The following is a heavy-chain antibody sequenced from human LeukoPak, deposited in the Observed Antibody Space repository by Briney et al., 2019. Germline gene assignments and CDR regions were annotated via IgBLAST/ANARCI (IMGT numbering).Heavy chain of an antibody. J-gene: IGHJ2*01. V-gene: IGHV4-59*01. D-gene: IGHD4/OR15-4a*01. CDR2: THYSGST. Sequence: SSETLSLTCTVSGGSISTYYWSWIRQPPGKGLEWIAYTHYSGSTNYNPSLRSRVTISVDTSKNQFSLKLSSVTAADTAVYYCARGLTSSDWYFDLWGRGTLVTVSS. CDR3: ARGLTSSDWYFDL. CDR1: GGSISTYY.